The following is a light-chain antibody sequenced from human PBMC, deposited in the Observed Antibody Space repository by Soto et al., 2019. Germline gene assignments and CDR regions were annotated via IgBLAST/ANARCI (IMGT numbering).Light chain of an antibody. J-gene: IGKJ1*01. V-gene: IGKV1-5*01. CDR2: DVS. Sequence: DIQMTQSPSTLSASVGDRVTITCRASQGISSWLAWYQQKPGKAPKLLIYDVSNLESGVLSRFSGSGSGTEFTLTISSLQPDDSATYFCQQYNTFWTFGQGTKV. CDR3: QQYNTFWT. CDR1: QGISSW.